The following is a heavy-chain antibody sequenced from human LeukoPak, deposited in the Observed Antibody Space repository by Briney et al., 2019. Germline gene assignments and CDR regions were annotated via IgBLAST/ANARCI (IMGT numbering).Heavy chain of an antibody. CDR2: IYTSGST. CDR3: ARGANWFDP. J-gene: IGHJ5*02. CDR1: GGSISSGSYY. V-gene: IGHV4-61*02. Sequence: SETLSLTCTVSGGSISSGSYYWSWIRQPAGKGLEWIGRIYTSGSTNYNPSLKSRVTISVDKSKNQFSLKLSSVTAADTAVYYCARGANWFDPWGQGTLVTVSS. D-gene: IGHD1-26*01.